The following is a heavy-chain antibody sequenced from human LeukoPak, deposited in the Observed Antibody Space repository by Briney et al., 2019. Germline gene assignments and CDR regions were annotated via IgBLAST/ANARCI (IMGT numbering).Heavy chain of an antibody. CDR3: ARRRSGNSYVDY. CDR2: FYYSGST. CDR1: GGSISSSYY. D-gene: IGHD5-18*01. J-gene: IGHJ4*02. V-gene: IGHV4-39*01. Sequence: PSETLSLTCTVSGGSISSSYYWGWIRQPPGKGLEWIGSFYYSGSTYYNPSLKSRVTISVDTSKNQFSLKLSSVTATDTAVYYCARRRSGNSYVDYWGQGTLVTVSS.